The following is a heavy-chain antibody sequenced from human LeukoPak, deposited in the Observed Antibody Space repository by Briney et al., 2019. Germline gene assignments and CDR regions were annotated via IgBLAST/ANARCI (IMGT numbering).Heavy chain of an antibody. D-gene: IGHD3-22*01. CDR3: ARDHPYYDSSGYMPN. CDR1: GGTFSSYA. Sequence: GASVKVSCKASGGTFSSYAISWVRQAPGQGLEWMGGIIPIFGTANYAQKFQGRVTITADESTSTAYMELRSLRSDDTAVYYCARDHPYYDSSGYMPNWGQGTLVTVSS. V-gene: IGHV1-69*13. CDR2: IIPIFGTA. J-gene: IGHJ4*02.